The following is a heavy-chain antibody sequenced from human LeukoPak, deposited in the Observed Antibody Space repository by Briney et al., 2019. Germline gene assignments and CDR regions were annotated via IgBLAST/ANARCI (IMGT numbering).Heavy chain of an antibody. D-gene: IGHD4-11*01. CDR2: ISGSGGST. J-gene: IGHJ4*02. V-gene: IGHV3-23*01. Sequence: GGSLRLSCAASGFTFSSYAMSWVRQAPGKGLEWVSAISGSGGSTYYADSVQGRFTISRDSSRNTLYLQMNSLRTEDTAEYYCARLASTVTSPLDYWGQGTLVTVSS. CDR3: ARLASTVTSPLDY. CDR1: GFTFSSYA.